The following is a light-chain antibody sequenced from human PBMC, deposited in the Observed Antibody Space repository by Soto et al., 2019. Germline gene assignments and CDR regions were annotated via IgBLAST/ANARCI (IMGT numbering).Light chain of an antibody. CDR3: SSFTSINTWV. V-gene: IGLV2-14*01. CDR2: EVS. J-gene: IGLJ3*02. Sequence: QSALTQPASVSGSPGQSITISCTGTSSDVGGYNYVSWYQQHPGKAPKLMIYEVSNRPSGVSNRFSGSKSGNTASLTISGLQAEDEADYYSSSFTSINTWVFGGGTKVTVL. CDR1: SSDVGGYNY.